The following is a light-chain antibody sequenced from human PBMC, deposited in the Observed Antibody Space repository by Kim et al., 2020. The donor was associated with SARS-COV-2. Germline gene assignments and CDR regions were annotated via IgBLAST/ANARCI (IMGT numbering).Light chain of an antibody. CDR1: SSNIGSNP. Sequence: QSVLTQPPSTSGTPGQTVTISCSGSSSNIGSNPVTWYQQLPGTAPRLLIYNNSQRPSGVPDRFSGSKSGTSASLAISGLQSEDEADYYCAAWDDSLNGLWVFGGGTQLTVL. J-gene: IGLJ3*02. V-gene: IGLV1-44*01. CDR3: AAWDDSLNGLWV. CDR2: NNS.